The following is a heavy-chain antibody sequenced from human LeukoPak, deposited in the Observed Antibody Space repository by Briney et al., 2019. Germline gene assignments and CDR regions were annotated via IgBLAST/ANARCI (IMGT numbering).Heavy chain of an antibody. J-gene: IGHJ4*02. CDR2: IYYSGST. CDR3: ARLGYCSGGSCSTQFDY. CDR1: GGSISSSSYY. Sequence: SETLSLTCTVSGGSISSSSYYWGWIRQPPGKGLEWLGSIYYSGSTYYNPSLKSRVTISVDTYKNQFSLKLSSVTAADTAVYYCARLGYCSGGSCSTQFDYWGQGTLVTVSS. V-gene: IGHV4-39*01. D-gene: IGHD2-15*01.